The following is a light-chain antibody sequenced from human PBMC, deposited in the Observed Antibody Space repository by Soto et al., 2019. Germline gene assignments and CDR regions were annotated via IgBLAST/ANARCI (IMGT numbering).Light chain of an antibody. Sequence: TQSTGILSLSPGERATLSCRASQSVSRDLAWYQQKPGQAPRLLIYGASTRAPSIPARFSGSGSGTDFTLTISSLQSEDFAVYYWQQYDKWPTWTFGQGTKVDI. CDR1: QSVSRD. V-gene: IGKV3-15*01. CDR3: QQYDKWPTWT. J-gene: IGKJ1*01. CDR2: GAS.